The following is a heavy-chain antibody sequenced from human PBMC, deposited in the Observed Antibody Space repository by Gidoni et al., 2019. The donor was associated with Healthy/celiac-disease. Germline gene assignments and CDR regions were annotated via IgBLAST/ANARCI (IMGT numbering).Heavy chain of an antibody. Sequence: EVQLLESGGGLVQPGGSLRLSCAASGFTFTSYAMSWVRQAPGKGLEGVSAISGSGSSTYYTYSVKCRFTSSRNNSKNTMNLQMNSLRSEDTDVYDGAKDTRTGEGYWYFDLWGRGTLVTVSS. D-gene: IGHD3-16*01. CDR2: ISGSGSST. CDR1: GFTFTSYA. CDR3: AKDTRTGEGYWYFDL. V-gene: IGHV3-23*01. J-gene: IGHJ2*01.